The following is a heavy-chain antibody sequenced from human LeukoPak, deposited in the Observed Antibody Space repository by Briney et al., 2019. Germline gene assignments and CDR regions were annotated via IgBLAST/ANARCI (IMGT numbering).Heavy chain of an antibody. CDR3: ARETTFRGSYRLLN. D-gene: IGHD3-16*02. CDR1: GYTFTSYG. J-gene: IGHJ4*02. CDR2: ISAYNGNT. Sequence: GASVKVSCKASGYTFTSYGISWVRQAPGQGLEWMGWISAYNGNTNYAQKFQGRVTITADKSTSTAYMELSSLRSEDTAVYYCARETTFRGSYRLLNWGQGTLVTVSS. V-gene: IGHV1-18*01.